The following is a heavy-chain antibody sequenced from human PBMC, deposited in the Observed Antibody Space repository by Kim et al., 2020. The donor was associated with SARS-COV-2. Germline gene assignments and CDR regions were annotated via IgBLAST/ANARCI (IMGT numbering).Heavy chain of an antibody. Sequence: GGSLRLSCAASGFTFSSYWMSWVRQAPGKGLEWVANIKQDGSEKYYVDSVKGRFTISRDNAKNSLYLQMNSLRAEDTAVYYCARDAGYSSSWSLFPVWGQGTTVTVSS. J-gene: IGHJ6*02. CDR2: IKQDGSEK. CDR1: GFTFSSYW. D-gene: IGHD6-13*01. CDR3: ARDAGYSSSWSLFPV. V-gene: IGHV3-7*01.